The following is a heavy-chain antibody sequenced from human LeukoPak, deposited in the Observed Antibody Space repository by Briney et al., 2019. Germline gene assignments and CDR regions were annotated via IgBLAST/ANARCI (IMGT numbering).Heavy chain of an antibody. J-gene: IGHJ3*02. Sequence: SVKLSSNASGGTFSRYAISSVRQAPGHRLEWMGGIMPIFGTANYGQKFQGRVTITPDESTSTAYMELSSLRSGDTAVYYCASQDSSGYYYTERAFGIWGQGTMVTVSS. V-gene: IGHV1-69*13. CDR1: GGTFSRYA. D-gene: IGHD3-22*01. CDR2: IMPIFGTA. CDR3: ASQDSSGYYYTERAFGI.